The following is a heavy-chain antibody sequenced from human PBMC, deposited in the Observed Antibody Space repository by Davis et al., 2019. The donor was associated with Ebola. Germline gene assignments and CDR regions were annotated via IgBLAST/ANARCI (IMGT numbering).Heavy chain of an antibody. CDR2: INHSGST. V-gene: IGHV4-34*01. CDR1: GGSMTSYY. CDR3: VRTVLIVIPSTVRYFDL. D-gene: IGHD2-21*01. Sequence: GSLRLSCTISGGSMTSYYWSWIRQPPGKGLEWIGEINHSGSTNYNPSLKSRVTISIDTSKNQFSLKLSSVTAADSAIYYCVRTVLIVIPSTVRYFDLWGRGTLVTVSS. J-gene: IGHJ2*01.